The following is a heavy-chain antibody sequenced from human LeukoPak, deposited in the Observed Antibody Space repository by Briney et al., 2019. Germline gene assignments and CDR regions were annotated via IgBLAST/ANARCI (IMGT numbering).Heavy chain of an antibody. Sequence: GGSLRLSCAASGFPFSNNAMCWVRQAPGKGLEWVSGLGGDGQTWYADSVKGRFTISRDNSKNTLYLQMNSLRAEDTAVYYCAKGQRITMIDPFDYWGQGTLVTVSS. CDR1: GFPFSNNA. D-gene: IGHD3-22*01. CDR3: AKGQRITMIDPFDY. V-gene: IGHV3-23*01. CDR2: LGGDGQT. J-gene: IGHJ4*02.